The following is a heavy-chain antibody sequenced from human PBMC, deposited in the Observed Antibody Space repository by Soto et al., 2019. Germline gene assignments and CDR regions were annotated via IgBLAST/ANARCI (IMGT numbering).Heavy chain of an antibody. Sequence: SETLSLTCTVSGVSIRSGDYYWSWIRQPPGKGLEWIGYIYSSGSAFYKPSLQSRISMSGDTSKNQFSLNLTSVSAADTAVYFCARGGYSYGNYFDSWGQGTPVTVSS. V-gene: IGHV4-30-4*01. J-gene: IGHJ4*02. CDR3: ARGGYSYGNYFDS. D-gene: IGHD5-18*01. CDR1: GVSIRSGDYY. CDR2: IYSSGSA.